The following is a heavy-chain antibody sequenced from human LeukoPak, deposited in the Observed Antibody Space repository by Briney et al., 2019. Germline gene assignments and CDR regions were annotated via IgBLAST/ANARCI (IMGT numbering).Heavy chain of an antibody. CDR2: IIPFIGVT. D-gene: IGHD2-2*02. Sequence: WASVKVSCKASGDTFSSHTINWVRQAPGQGLEWMGGIIPFIGVTKYAQNFQTRVPITEDKTTSTAYMQLSSLKSEDTAVYYCARGYCTSTTCYMYNWLDPWGQGTLVTVSS. CDR1: GDTFSSHT. J-gene: IGHJ5*02. V-gene: IGHV1-69*10. CDR3: ARGYCTSTTCYMYNWLDP.